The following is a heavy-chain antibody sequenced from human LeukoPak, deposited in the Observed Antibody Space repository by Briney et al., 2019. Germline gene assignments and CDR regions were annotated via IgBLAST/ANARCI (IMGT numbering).Heavy chain of an antibody. CDR2: MNPSGST. D-gene: IGHD3-22*01. V-gene: IGHV4-34*01. CDR1: GGSFSGYY. CDR3: ARGRQDVTMIVVVMTAVSYYLDV. J-gene: IGHJ6*03. Sequence: SETLSLTCAVDGGSFSGYYWTWIRQTPEKGLEWIGEMNPSGSTNYNPSLKSRVTTSVDTSKNQFSVELSSVPAADTAVYYCARGRQDVTMIVVVMTAVSYYLDVWGKGTTVTVS.